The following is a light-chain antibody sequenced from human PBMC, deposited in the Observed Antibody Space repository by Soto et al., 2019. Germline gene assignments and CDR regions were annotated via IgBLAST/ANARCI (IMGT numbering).Light chain of an antibody. Sequence: SVLTQPPSASGSPGQSVAISCTGTSSDVGGYNYVSWYQQHPGKAPKLMIYEVNKRPSGLPDRFSGSKSGNTASLTVSGLQAEDEADYYCSSYAGSSNVFGTGTKVTAL. CDR3: SSYAGSSNV. J-gene: IGLJ1*01. CDR1: SSDVGGYNY. CDR2: EVN. V-gene: IGLV2-8*01.